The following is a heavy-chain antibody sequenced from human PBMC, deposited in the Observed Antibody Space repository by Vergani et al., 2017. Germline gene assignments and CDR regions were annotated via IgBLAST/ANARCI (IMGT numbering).Heavy chain of an antibody. D-gene: IGHD6-19*01. CDR1: GDSISSGNN. CDR3: ASDTHSGQRADR. J-gene: IGHJ5*02. CDR2: VSHSGDT. Sequence: QVNLQESGPGLVKPSETLSLTCAVSGDSISSGNNWGWIRQPPGKGLEWISSVSHSGDTYFNPSLKGRVTISVDTSKNQFSLTLTSVTAADTAVYYCASDTHSGQRADRWVQGILVTVTS. V-gene: IGHV4-38-2*01.